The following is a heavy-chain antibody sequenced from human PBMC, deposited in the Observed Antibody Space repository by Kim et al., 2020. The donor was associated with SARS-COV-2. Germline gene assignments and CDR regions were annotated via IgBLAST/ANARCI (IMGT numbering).Heavy chain of an antibody. CDR3: ASHPVGNYHDSSGYI. Sequence: SETLSLTCTVSGGSISSYYWNWIRQPPGKGLEWIGYIYYSGSTNYNPSLKSRVTISVDTSKNQFSLKLSSVTAADTAVYYCASHPVGNYHDSSGYIWGQGTMVPVSS. D-gene: IGHD3-22*01. V-gene: IGHV4-59*13. CDR2: IYYSGST. CDR1: GGSISSYY. J-gene: IGHJ3*02.